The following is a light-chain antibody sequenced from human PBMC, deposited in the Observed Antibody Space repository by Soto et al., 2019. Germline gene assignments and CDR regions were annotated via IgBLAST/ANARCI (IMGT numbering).Light chain of an antibody. V-gene: IGLV1-51*01. CDR2: DND. Sequence: QSVLTQPPSVSAAPGQKVTISCSGSSSNIGNNYVSWYQQLPGTATKLLIYDNDKRPSGIPDRFSGSKSGTSATLDITGLQTGDEADYYCGTWDSSLITRHCVLGTGNKVTV. CDR3: GTWDSSLITRHCV. CDR1: SSNIGNNY. J-gene: IGLJ1*01.